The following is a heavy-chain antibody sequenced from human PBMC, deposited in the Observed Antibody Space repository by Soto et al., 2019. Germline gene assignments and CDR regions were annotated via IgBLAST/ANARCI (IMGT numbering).Heavy chain of an antibody. CDR2: ISGRSGNI. Sequence: QVQLVQSGVEVKKPGASVKVSCKASGYTFIDYEITWVRQAPGQGLEWMGRISGRSGNIIYAQNLQGRVAMTTDTSTNTAYMELRSLRSDDTAVYYCARIKTNGWSRYWGQGTLVTVSS. D-gene: IGHD6-19*01. V-gene: IGHV1-18*01. J-gene: IGHJ4*02. CDR1: GYTFIDYE. CDR3: ARIKTNGWSRY.